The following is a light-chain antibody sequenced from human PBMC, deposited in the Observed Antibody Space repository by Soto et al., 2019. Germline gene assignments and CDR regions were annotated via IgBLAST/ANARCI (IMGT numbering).Light chain of an antibody. CDR3: QLYSIFTLS. J-gene: IGKJ4*01. CDR2: KAS. V-gene: IGKV1-5*03. Sequence: DIQMTQSPSTVSASVGDRVTITCRASQSISSWLAWYQQKPGKAPKLLIQKASSLESGVPSRFSGSGSGTEFTLAISSLQGDDFAAYYRQLYSIFTLSCGGGSKVEIK. CDR1: QSISSW.